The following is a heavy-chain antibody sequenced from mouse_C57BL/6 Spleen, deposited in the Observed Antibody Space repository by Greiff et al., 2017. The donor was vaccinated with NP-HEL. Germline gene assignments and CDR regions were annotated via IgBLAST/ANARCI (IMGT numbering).Heavy chain of an antibody. CDR1: GFTFSDYG. CDR2: ISSGSSTI. J-gene: IGHJ3*01. CDR3: ARKEAFYYDYDGFAY. Sequence: EVKLVESGGGLVKPGGSLKLSCAASGFTFSDYGMHWVRQAPEKGLEWVAYISSGSSTIYYADTVKGRFTISRDNAKNTLFLQMTSLRSEDTAMYYCARKEAFYYDYDGFAYWGQGTLVTVSA. D-gene: IGHD2-4*01. V-gene: IGHV5-17*01.